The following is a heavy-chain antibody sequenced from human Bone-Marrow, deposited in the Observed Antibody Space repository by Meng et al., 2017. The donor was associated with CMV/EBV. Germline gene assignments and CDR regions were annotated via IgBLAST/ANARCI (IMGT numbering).Heavy chain of an antibody. CDR3: ARYCSSTSCFHYYYGMDV. Sequence: GGSLRLSCAASGFTFSSYSMNWVRQAPGKGLEWVSSISSSSSYIYYADSVKGRFTISRDNAKNSLYLQMNSLRAEDTAVYYCARYCSSTSCFHYYYGMDVWGQGTTVTVSS. D-gene: IGHD2-2*01. V-gene: IGHV3-21*01. J-gene: IGHJ6*02. CDR2: ISSSSSYI. CDR1: GFTFSSYS.